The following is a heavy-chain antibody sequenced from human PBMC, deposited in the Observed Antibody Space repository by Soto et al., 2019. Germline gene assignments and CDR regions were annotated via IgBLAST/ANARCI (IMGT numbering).Heavy chain of an antibody. V-gene: IGHV3-23*01. CDR2: ISGSGGST. CDR3: AKVWYAASIIVGVGT. CDR1: GFTFSSYA. D-gene: IGHD1-26*01. Sequence: EVQLLESGGGLVQPGGSLRLSCAASGFTFSSYAMTWVRQAPGKGLEWFSAISGSGGSTYYADSVKGRFTISRDNSKNTLYLQMNSLRAEDTAVYYCAKVWYAASIIVGVGTWGQGTLVTVSS. J-gene: IGHJ4*02.